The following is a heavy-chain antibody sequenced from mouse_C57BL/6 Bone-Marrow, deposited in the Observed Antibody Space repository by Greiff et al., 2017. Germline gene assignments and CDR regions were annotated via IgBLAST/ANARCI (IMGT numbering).Heavy chain of an antibody. V-gene: IGHV1-19*01. CDR1: GYTFTDYY. D-gene: IGHD2-2*01. CDR3: ARWSRWLRAY. Sequence: EVQLQQSGPVLVKPGASVKMSCKASGYTFTDYYMNWVKQSHGKSLEWIGVINPYNGGTSYNQKFQGKATLTANTSSSTAYMELSSLTSEDSAVYYCARWSRWLRAYWGQGTTLTVSS. CDR2: INPYNGGT. J-gene: IGHJ2*01.